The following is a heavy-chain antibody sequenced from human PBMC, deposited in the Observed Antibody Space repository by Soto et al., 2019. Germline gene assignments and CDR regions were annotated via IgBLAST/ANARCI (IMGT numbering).Heavy chain of an antibody. J-gene: IGHJ4*02. CDR1: GFTFSTYW. CDR3: ARGTVRDHDFGDH. Sequence: EVQLVESGGDLVQPGGYLRLSCAASGFTFSTYWMHWVRQVPGKGPEWVSRMSSDGSSTAYADSVRGRFIISRDNAKNPLYLQMNSLRVDDTAVYYCARGTVRDHDFGDHWGLGTLVAVSS. CDR2: MSSDGSST. D-gene: IGHD4-17*01. V-gene: IGHV3-74*01.